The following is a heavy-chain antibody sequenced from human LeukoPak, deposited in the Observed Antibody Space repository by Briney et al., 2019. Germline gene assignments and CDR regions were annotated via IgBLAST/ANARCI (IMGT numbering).Heavy chain of an antibody. J-gene: IGHJ4*02. V-gene: IGHV3-21*01. CDR1: GFTFSSYS. CDR2: ISSSSSYM. CDR3: ARVDGSNSRRGYFDY. Sequence: GGSLRLSCAASGFTFSSYSMNWVRQAPGKGLEWVSSISSSSSYMYYADSVKGRFTISRDNAKNSLYLQMNSLRAEDTAVYYCARVDGSNSRRGYFDYWGQGTLVTVSS. D-gene: IGHD4-23*01.